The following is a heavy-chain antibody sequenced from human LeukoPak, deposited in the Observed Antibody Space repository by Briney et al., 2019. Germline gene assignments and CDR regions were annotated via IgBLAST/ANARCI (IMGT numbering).Heavy chain of an antibody. CDR1: GGSISSYY. Sequence: SETPSLTCTVSGGSISSYYWSWIRQPPGKGLEWIGYIYYSGSTNYNPSLKSRVTISVDTSKNQFSLKLSSVTAADTAVYYCARGVLGYDSSGSDAFDIWGQGTMVTVSS. V-gene: IGHV4-59*01. CDR2: IYYSGST. CDR3: ARGVLGYDSSGSDAFDI. J-gene: IGHJ3*02. D-gene: IGHD3-22*01.